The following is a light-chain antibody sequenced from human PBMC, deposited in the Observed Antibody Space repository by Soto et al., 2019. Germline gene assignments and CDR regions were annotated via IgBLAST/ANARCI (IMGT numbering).Light chain of an antibody. CDR2: DAS. CDR3: QHRMNWPLT. CDR1: QSVSSY. Sequence: EIVLTQSPATLSLSPGERATLSCRASQSVSSYLLWYQQKPGQAPRLLIYDASNRATGIPARFSGSGSETDFTLTISSLEPEDVAVYYCQHRMNWPLTLGQGTRLEIK. V-gene: IGKV3-11*01. J-gene: IGKJ5*01.